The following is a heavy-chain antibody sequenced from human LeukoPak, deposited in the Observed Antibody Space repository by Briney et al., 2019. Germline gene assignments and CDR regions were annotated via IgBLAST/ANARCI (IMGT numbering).Heavy chain of an antibody. CDR3: TASIELYDAFDI. J-gene: IGHJ3*02. V-gene: IGHV3-53*01. CDR2: IYSGGST. CDR1: GFTVSSNY. D-gene: IGHD1-26*01. Sequence: GGSLRLSFAASGFTVSSNYMSWVRPAPGKGLEWVSVIYSGGSTYYADSVKGRFTISRDNSKNTLYLQMNSLRAEDTAVYYCTASIELYDAFDIWGQGTMVTVSS.